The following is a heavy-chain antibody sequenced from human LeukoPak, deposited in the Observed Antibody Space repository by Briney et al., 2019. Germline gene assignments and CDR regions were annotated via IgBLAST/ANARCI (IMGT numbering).Heavy chain of an antibody. CDR2: FDPEDGET. J-gene: IGHJ3*02. V-gene: IGHV1-24*01. Sequence: GASVKVSCKVSGYTLTELSMHWVRQAPGKGLEWMGGFDPEDGETIYAQKFQGRVTMTEDTSTDTAYMELSSLRSEDTAVYYCATKLAGWRTVGNAFDIWGQGTMVTVSS. CDR3: ATKLAGWRTVGNAFDI. D-gene: IGHD4-23*01. CDR1: GYTLTELS.